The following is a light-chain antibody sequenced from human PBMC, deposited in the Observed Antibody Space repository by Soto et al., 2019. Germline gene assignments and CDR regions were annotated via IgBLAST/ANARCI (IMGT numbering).Light chain of an antibody. Sequence: DIQMTQSPSSLSASVGDRVILTCRASQTIRTSLNWYQQKPGKAPKLLIYAASILQSGVPSRFSGSGSGTDFTLTIISLQPEDFATYYCQQSYSSPLNFGPGTKVDIK. CDR1: QTIRTS. CDR2: AAS. CDR3: QQSYSSPLN. V-gene: IGKV1-39*01. J-gene: IGKJ3*01.